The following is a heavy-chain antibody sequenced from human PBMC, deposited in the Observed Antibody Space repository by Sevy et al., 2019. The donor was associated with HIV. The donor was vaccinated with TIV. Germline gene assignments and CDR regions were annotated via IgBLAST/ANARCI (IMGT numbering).Heavy chain of an antibody. CDR3: ASPGLVGAIDAFDI. CDR2: IYSGGST. V-gene: IGHV3-53*01. J-gene: IGHJ3*02. Sequence: GGSLRLSCAASGFTVSSNYMSWVRQAPGKGLEWVSVIYSGGSTYYADSVKGRFTISRDNSKNTLYLQMNSLRAKDTAVYYCASPGLVGAIDAFDIWGQGTMVTVSS. CDR1: GFTVSSNY. D-gene: IGHD1-26*01.